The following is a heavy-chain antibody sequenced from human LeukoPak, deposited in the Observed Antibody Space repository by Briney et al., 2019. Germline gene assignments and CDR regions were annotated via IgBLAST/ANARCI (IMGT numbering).Heavy chain of an antibody. Sequence: SVKVSSKASGGTSSSYAISWVRQAPGQGLEWMGGIVPIFDTPNYAQKFQGRVTITADKSTSTAYMELSSLRSEDTAVYYCARNLGLELKNWFDPCGQGTLVTVSS. CDR3: ARNLGLELKNWFDP. D-gene: IGHD1-7*01. CDR2: IVPIFDTP. V-gene: IGHV1-69*06. J-gene: IGHJ5*02. CDR1: GGTSSSYA.